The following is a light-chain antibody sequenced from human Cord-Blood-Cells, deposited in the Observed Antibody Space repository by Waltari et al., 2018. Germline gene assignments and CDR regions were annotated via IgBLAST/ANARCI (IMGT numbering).Light chain of an antibody. CDR2: DAS. CDR1: QSVSSY. V-gene: IGKV3-11*01. CDR3: QQRSNWPREVT. Sequence: EIVLTQSPATLSLSPGERATLPCRASQSVSSYLAWYQQKPGQAPRLLIYDASNRATGIPARFSGSGSGTDFTLTISSLEPEDFAVYYCQQRSNWPREVTFGPGTKVDIK. J-gene: IGKJ3*01.